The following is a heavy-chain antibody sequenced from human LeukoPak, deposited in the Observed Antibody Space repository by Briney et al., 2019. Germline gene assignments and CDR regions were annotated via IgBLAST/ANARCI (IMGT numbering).Heavy chain of an antibody. J-gene: IGHJ4*02. CDR1: GFTFTTYS. D-gene: IGHD4-11*01. CDR3: TRDNDYSNYD. V-gene: IGHV3-7*01. Sequence: GGSLRLSCAASGFTFTTYSMHWVRQAPGKGLEWVANIKEDGSEKYYVDSVKGRFMISRDNAKNALYLQMNSLRAEDTAVYYCTRDNDYSNYDWGQGTLVTVSS. CDR2: IKEDGSEK.